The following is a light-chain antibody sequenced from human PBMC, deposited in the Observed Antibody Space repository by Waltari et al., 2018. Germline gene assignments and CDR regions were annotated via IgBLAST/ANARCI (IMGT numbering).Light chain of an antibody. J-gene: IGKJ4*01. CDR3: QQSYITSEIT. Sequence: DIQMTQSPSSLSASVGDRVTITCRASQSITTFLNWYQQKPGKAPKLLIYAATNLQSGVPSRFSGSGSGTDFTLTISSLQPEDFATYYCQQSYITSEITFGGGSRVEIK. CDR1: QSITTF. CDR2: AAT. V-gene: IGKV1-39*01.